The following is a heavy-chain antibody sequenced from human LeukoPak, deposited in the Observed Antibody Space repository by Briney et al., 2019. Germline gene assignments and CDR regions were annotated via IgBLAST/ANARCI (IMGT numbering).Heavy chain of an antibody. V-gene: IGHV4-61*02. Sequence: SETLSLTCTVSGGSISSGSYYWSWIRQPAGKGLEWIGRIYTSGSTNYNPSLKSRVTISVDTSKNQFSLKLSSVTAADTAVYDCARVRYCSSTSSYKAYCHFDLWGRGTLVTVSS. J-gene: IGHJ2*01. CDR3: ARVRYCSSTSSYKAYCHFDL. D-gene: IGHD2-2*02. CDR2: IYTSGST. CDR1: GGSISSGSYY.